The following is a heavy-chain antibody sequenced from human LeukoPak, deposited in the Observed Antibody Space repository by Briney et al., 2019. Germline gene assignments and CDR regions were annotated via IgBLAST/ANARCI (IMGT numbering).Heavy chain of an antibody. D-gene: IGHD3-10*01. J-gene: IGHJ3*02. CDR3: ARDRGEAFDI. V-gene: IGHV3-21*01. CDR2: ISSSSSYI. Sequence: GGSLRLSCTASGFTFTSYGMHWVRQAPGKGLEWVSSISSSSSYIYYADSVKGRFTISRDNAKNSLYLQMNSLRAEDTAVYYCARDRGEAFDIWGQGTMVTVSS. CDR1: GFTFTSYG.